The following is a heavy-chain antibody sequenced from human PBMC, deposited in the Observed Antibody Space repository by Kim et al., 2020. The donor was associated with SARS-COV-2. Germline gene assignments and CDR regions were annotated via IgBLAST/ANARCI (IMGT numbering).Heavy chain of an antibody. CDR1: GGSISSSSYY. V-gene: IGHV4-39*01. D-gene: IGHD4-17*01. CDR2: IYYSGST. J-gene: IGHJ6*02. Sequence: SETLSLTCTVSGGSISSSSYYWGWIRQPPGKGLEWIGSIYYSGSTYYNPSLKSRVTISVDTSKNQFSLKLSSVTAADTAVYYCARRPRDYGGNSPGLWYYGMDVWGQGTTVTVSS. CDR3: ARRPRDYGGNSPGLWYYGMDV.